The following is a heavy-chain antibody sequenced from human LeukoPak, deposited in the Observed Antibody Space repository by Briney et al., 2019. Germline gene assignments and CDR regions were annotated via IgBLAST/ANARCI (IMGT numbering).Heavy chain of an antibody. Sequence: ASAKVSCKASGYTFTNYYIHWVRQAPGQGLEWMGLINPSGGNTNYAQNFQGRVTMTRDTSTSTVYMGLSSLRSEDTAVYYCARVRDGYNDAYDIWGQGTMVTVPS. CDR1: GYTFTNYY. V-gene: IGHV1-46*01. CDR2: INPSGGNT. J-gene: IGHJ3*02. D-gene: IGHD5-24*01. CDR3: ARVRDGYNDAYDI.